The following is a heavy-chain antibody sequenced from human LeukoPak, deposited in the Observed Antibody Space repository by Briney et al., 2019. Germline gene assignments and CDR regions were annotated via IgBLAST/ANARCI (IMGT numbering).Heavy chain of an antibody. D-gene: IGHD6-13*01. CDR2: ISPNSGGT. Sequence: ASVKVSCKASGYTFTGYYMHWVRQAPGQGLEWMGWISPNSGGTNYAQKFQGRVTMTRDTSISTAYMELSRLRSDDTAVYYCARALEPIAAAGAWGQGTLVTVSS. V-gene: IGHV1-2*02. CDR3: ARALEPIAAAGA. CDR1: GYTFTGYY. J-gene: IGHJ5*02.